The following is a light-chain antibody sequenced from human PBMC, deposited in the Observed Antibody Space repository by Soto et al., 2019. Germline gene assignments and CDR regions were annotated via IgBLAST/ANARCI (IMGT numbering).Light chain of an antibody. CDR1: QSLSSNY. CDR2: GES. Sequence: DIVVTQSPDTLSLSAGDGATLSCRDSQSLSSNYLAWYQQKPGQPPRLLIYGESSRATGVPDRFSGSGSGTDFNLTISKLEPEDFAVYYCQKYSSSPLTCGGGTKVDIK. CDR3: QKYSSSPLT. V-gene: IGKV3-20*01. J-gene: IGKJ4*01.